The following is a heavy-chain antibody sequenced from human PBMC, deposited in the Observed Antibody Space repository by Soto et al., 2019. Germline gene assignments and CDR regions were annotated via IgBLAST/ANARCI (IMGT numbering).Heavy chain of an antibody. D-gene: IGHD1-7*01. CDR1: GDSVSSNSAA. Sequence: PSQTLSLTCAISGDSVSSNSAAWNWIRQSPSRGLEWLGRTYYRSRRYNDYAVSVKSRITVNPDTSKNQFSLHLNSVIPEDTAVYYCAGTTSLQWYYMDVWDKGTTVTVSS. V-gene: IGHV6-1*01. CDR3: AGTTSLQWYYMDV. CDR2: TYYRSRRYN. J-gene: IGHJ6*03.